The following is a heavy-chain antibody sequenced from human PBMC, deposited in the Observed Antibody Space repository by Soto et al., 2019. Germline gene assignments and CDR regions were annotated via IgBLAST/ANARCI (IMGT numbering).Heavy chain of an antibody. CDR3: ARQYPFDSSGYHLNL. D-gene: IGHD3-22*01. Sequence: SETLSLTCTVSGGSISSYYWSWIRQPPGKGLEWIGYIYYSGSTNYNPSLKSRVTISVDTSKNQFSLKLSSVTAADTAVYYCARQYPFDSSGYHLNLWGLGTLVTVSS. V-gene: IGHV4-59*08. J-gene: IGHJ5*02. CDR1: GGSISSYY. CDR2: IYYSGST.